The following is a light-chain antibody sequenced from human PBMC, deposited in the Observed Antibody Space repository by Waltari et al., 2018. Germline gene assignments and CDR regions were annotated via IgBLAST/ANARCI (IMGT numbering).Light chain of an antibody. CDR2: VDSNGGH. J-gene: IGLJ2*01. CDR1: RWHSTYA. CDR3: QTWVTGIRVV. V-gene: IGLV4-69*02. Sequence: QLVLTQSPSASASLGASVTLTCTLSRWHSTYAIAWHPQQPGKGPRYLMKVDSNGGHFKGDGIPDRFSGSSSGTERYLTISSLQSDDEADYYCQTWVTGIRVVFGGGTKLTVL.